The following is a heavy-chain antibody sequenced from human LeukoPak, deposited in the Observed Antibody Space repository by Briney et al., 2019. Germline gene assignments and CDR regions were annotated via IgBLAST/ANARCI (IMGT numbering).Heavy chain of an antibody. CDR3: AKRATGGATIPLWFDY. J-gene: IGHJ4*02. V-gene: IGHV3-23*01. CDR2: ISGSTGST. D-gene: IGHD1-26*01. CDR1: GFTFSRYA. Sequence: HAGGSLRLSCAASGFTFSRYAMGWVRQAPGKGLEWVSLISGSTGSTYYADFVKGRFTISRDNSKNMLYLQMNSLRAEDTAIYYCAKRATGGATIPLWFDYWGQGTLVTVSS.